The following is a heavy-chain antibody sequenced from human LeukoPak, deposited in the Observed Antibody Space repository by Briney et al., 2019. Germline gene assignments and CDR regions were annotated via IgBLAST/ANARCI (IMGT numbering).Heavy chain of an antibody. J-gene: IGHJ4*02. V-gene: IGHV3-23*01. CDR1: GFTFSSYA. D-gene: IGHD1-1*01. Sequence: GGSLRLSCAASGFTFSSYAMSWVRQAPGKGLEWVSVIGGSGGGTNYADSVKGRFTISRDNSKNTLYLQMNSLRAEDTAVYYCAKGLQLYYFDYWGQGTLVTVSS. CDR2: IGGSGGGT. CDR3: AKGLQLYYFDY.